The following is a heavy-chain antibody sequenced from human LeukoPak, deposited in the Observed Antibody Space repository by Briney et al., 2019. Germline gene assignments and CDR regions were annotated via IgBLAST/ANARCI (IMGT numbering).Heavy chain of an antibody. CDR1: GFTLSSYS. J-gene: IGHJ4*02. CDR2: ISGGGGGT. D-gene: IGHD2-2*01. Sequence: QAGGSLRLSCAASGFTLSSYSMSWVRQAPGKGLEWVSGISGGGGGTYYADSVKGRFTISRDNSKNTLHLQMNSLRAEDTAVYFCAKKVPGAAPFDNWGQGTLVTVSS. V-gene: IGHV3-23*01. CDR3: AKKVPGAAPFDN.